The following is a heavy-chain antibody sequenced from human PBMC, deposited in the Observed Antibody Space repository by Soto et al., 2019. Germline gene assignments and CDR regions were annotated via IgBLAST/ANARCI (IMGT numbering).Heavy chain of an antibody. J-gene: IGHJ5*02. Sequence: SSETLSLTCTVSGGSISRSTYYWGWIRQPPGKGLEWIGSIYYSGSTYYRPSLKSRVTISVDTSKNQFSLKLSSVTAADTAFYYCARQVPAAIRLGWFDPWGQGTLVTVSS. CDR3: ARQVPAAIRLGWFDP. D-gene: IGHD2-2*02. CDR2: IYYSGST. CDR1: GGSISRSTYY. V-gene: IGHV4-39*01.